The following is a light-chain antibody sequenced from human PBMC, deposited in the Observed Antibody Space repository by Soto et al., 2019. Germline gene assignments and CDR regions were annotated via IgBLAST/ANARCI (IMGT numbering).Light chain of an antibody. Sequence: EIVMTQSPATLSVSPGERATLSCRASQTVGNDLAWYQQKPGQAPRLLIYGASTRATGFPSRFSGAGSGTEFTLTISNLQSEDFAVYHCQQYHNWPSWTFGQGTKVDIK. CDR1: QTVGND. V-gene: IGKV3-15*01. CDR2: GAS. CDR3: QQYHNWPSWT. J-gene: IGKJ1*01.